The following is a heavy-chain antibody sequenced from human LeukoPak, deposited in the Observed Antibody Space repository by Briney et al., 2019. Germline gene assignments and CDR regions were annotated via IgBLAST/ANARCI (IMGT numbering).Heavy chain of an antibody. Sequence: PGGSLRLSCAVSGFTFSSYWMSWVRQAPGKGLEWVSFIYSGGNTYYADSVKGRFTISRDDSKNTVHLQMNSLRAEDTAMYYCARRAGDYSHPYDYWGQGTLVTVSS. CDR1: GFTFSSYW. CDR3: ARRAGDYSHPYDY. J-gene: IGHJ4*02. D-gene: IGHD3-22*01. CDR2: IYSGGNT. V-gene: IGHV3-53*01.